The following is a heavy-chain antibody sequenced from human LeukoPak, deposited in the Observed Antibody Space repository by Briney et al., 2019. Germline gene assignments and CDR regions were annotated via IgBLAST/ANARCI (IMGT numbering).Heavy chain of an antibody. CDR1: GFTFSDCY. CDR3: ARTFVGGNTGAFDI. CDR2: ISSSSSNT. V-gene: IGHV3-11*03. D-gene: IGHD4-23*01. Sequence: PGGSLRLSCEASGFTFSDCYMSWIRQAPGKGLEWVGYISSSSSNTKYADSVKGRFTISRDNAKNSLYLQVNSLRDDDTAVYYCARTFVGGNTGAFDIWGQGTMVTVSS. J-gene: IGHJ3*02.